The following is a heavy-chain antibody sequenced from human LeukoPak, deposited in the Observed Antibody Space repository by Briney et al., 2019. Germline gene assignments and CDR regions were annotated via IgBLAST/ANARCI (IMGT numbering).Heavy chain of an antibody. D-gene: IGHD3-3*01. J-gene: IGHJ6*04. CDR1: GFTFSSYS. Sequence: GGSLRLSCAASGFTFSSYSMNWVRQAPGKGLEWVSSISSSSSYIYYADSVKGRFTISRDNAKNSLYLQMDSLRAEDTAVYYCARDLLYDFWSGYYTAPMDVWGKGTTVTVSS. V-gene: IGHV3-21*01. CDR3: ARDLLYDFWSGYYTAPMDV. CDR2: ISSSSSYI.